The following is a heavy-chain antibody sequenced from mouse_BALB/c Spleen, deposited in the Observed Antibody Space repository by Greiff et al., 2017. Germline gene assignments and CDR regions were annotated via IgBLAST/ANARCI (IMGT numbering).Heavy chain of an antibody. CDR2: IRNKANGYTT. CDR3: ARDSDEEGSWFAY. J-gene: IGHJ3*01. CDR1: GFTFTDYY. Sequence: EVKLMESGGGLVQPGGSLRLSCATSGFTFTDYYMSWVRQPPGKALEWLGFIRNKANGYTTEYSASVKGRFTISRDNSQSILYLQMNTLRAEDSATYYCARDSDEEGSWFAYWGQGTLVTVSA. V-gene: IGHV7-3*02.